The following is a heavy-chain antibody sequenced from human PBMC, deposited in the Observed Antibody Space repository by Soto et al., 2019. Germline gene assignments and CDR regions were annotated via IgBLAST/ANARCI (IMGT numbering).Heavy chain of an antibody. CDR3: ARHDCISSSCYYYYYYVMDV. CDR1: GGTFSSYA. J-gene: IGHJ6*02. CDR2: IIPFFDTA. D-gene: IGHD2-2*01. V-gene: IGHV1-69*13. Sequence: SVKVSCKASGGTFSSYAISWVRQAPGQGLEWMGGIIPFFDTANYAQQFQGRVTITADESTSTAYMELSSLRSEDTAVYYCARHDCISSSCYYYYYYVMDVWGQGTTVTVSS.